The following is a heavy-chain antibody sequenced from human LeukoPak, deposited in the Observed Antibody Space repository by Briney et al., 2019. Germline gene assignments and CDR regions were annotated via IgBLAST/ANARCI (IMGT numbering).Heavy chain of an antibody. V-gene: IGHV4-59*01. CDR3: ARDVTYYTY. CDR2: IYYSGST. CDR1: GGSISSSY. J-gene: IGHJ4*02. Sequence: SETLSLTCTVSGGSISSSYWSWIRQPPGKGLEWIGYIYYSGSTNYNPSLKSRVTISVDTSKNQFSLKLSSVTAADTAVYYCARDVTYYTYWGKGPLVTVSS. D-gene: IGHD1-26*01.